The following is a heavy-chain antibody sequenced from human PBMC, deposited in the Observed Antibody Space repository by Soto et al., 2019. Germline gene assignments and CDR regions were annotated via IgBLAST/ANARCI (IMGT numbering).Heavy chain of an antibody. V-gene: IGHV5-10-1*01. CDR1: GYSFTSYW. CDR3: ARHGLGWGRPGYYALVE. Sequence: LGESLKVSCKGSGYSFTSYWISWVRQMPGKGPERMRRIDPIDSQTAYSPSLQTHVTISVDKSISTAYLQWSSLKAADTAMYYPARHGLGWGRPGYYALVEWCQGNT. J-gene: IGHJ6*02. CDR2: IDPIDSQT. D-gene: IGHD3-16*01.